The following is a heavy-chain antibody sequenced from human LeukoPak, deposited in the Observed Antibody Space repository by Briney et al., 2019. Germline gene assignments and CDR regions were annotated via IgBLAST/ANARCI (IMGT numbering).Heavy chain of an antibody. CDR1: GFTFTSSA. D-gene: IGHD5-12*01. V-gene: IGHV1-58*01. J-gene: IGHJ4*02. Sequence: SVKVSCRASGFTFTSSAVQWVRQARGQRLEWIGWIVVGSGNTNYAQKFQERVTITRDMSTSTAYMELSSLRSEDTAVYYCAASSGYENLYYFDYWGQGTLVTVSS. CDR3: AASSGYENLYYFDY. CDR2: IVVGSGNT.